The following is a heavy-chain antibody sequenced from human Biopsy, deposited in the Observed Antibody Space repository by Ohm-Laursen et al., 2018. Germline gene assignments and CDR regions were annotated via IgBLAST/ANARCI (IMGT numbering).Heavy chain of an antibody. CDR1: GGSTNDYF. CDR2: IYSSGGS. V-gene: IGHV4-4*07. J-gene: IGHJ2*01. CDR3: ARTPGKAVAGRFLYL. Sequence: PSETLSLTCNVSGGSTNDYFWSWIRQPAGETLEWIGRIYSSGGSSYNPSLKSRISMSMDTSNNQFSLTLTSVTAADTAVYYCARTPGKAVAGRFLYLWGRGTLVTVSS. D-gene: IGHD6-19*01.